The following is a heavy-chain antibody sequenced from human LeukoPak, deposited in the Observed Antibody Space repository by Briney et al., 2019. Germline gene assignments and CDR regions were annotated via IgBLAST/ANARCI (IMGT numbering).Heavy chain of an antibody. Sequence: PSETLSLTCTVSGGSISGYFWTWIRQSPGKGLEWIGLIHYSGSTNYNPSLKSRVTISVDTSKNQFPLELSSVTAADTAVYYCARHTVAEGYYFDSWGQGTLVTVSS. CDR1: GGSISGYF. CDR3: ARHTVAEGYYFDS. V-gene: IGHV4-59*08. J-gene: IGHJ4*02. D-gene: IGHD6-19*01. CDR2: IHYSGST.